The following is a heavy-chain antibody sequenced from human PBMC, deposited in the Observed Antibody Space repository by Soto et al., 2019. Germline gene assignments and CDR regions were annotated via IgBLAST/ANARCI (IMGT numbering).Heavy chain of an antibody. V-gene: IGHV3-33*01. D-gene: IGHD5-12*01. CDR1: TCSSYG. CDR2: IWYDGSNK. CDR3: ASNSGYDNALDI. J-gene: IGHJ3*02. Sequence: TCSSYGGHWVRQAPGKGLEWVAVIWYDGSNKYYADSVKGRFTISRDNSKNTLYLQMNSLRAEDTAVYYCASNSGYDNALDIWGQGTMVTVSS.